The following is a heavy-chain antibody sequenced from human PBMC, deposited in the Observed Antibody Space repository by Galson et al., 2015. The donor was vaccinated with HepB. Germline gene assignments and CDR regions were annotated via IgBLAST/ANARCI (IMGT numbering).Heavy chain of an antibody. CDR1: GFTLSDYY. D-gene: IGHD2-15*01. Sequence: SLRLSCAASGFTLSDYYMSWMRQAPGKGLEWLSYISHSGTTVYHADSLKGRFSISRDNAKNSLYLQMNSLRAGDTAVYYCARGLGGYWGQGTLVTVSS. CDR2: ISHSGTTV. CDR3: ARGLGGY. J-gene: IGHJ4*02. V-gene: IGHV3-11*01.